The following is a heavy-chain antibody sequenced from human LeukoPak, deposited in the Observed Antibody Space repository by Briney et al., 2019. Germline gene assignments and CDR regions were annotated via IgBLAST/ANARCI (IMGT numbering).Heavy chain of an antibody. D-gene: IGHD3-22*01. CDR3: ARGGFSYYDGSGGDYYYGMDV. CDR2: IYYSGST. J-gene: IGHJ6*02. CDR1: GGSISSGGYY. Sequence: PSETLSLTCTVSGGSISSGGYYWSWIRQHPGKGLEWIGYIYYSGSTYYNPSLKSRVTISVDTSKNHFSLKLASVTAADTAVYYCARGGFSYYDGSGGDYYYGMDVWGQGTTVTVSS. V-gene: IGHV4-31*03.